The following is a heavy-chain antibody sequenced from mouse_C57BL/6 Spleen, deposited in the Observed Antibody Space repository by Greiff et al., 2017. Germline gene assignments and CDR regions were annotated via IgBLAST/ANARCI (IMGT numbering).Heavy chain of an antibody. Sequence: VQLQQSGAELARPGASVKLSCKASGYTFTSYGISWVKQRTGQGLEWIGEIYPRSGKTYYNEKFKGKATLTSDKSSSTAYMELRSLSSGDSAVYFCARRGGTFDYWGEGTTLTVSS. J-gene: IGHJ2*01. CDR2: IYPRSGKT. CDR3: ARRGGTFDY. V-gene: IGHV1-81*01. CDR1: GYTFTSYG. D-gene: IGHD4-1*01.